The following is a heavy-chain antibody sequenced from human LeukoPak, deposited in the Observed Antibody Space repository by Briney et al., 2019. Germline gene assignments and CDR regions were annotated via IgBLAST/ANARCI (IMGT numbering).Heavy chain of an antibody. V-gene: IGHV6-1*01. D-gene: IGHD3-16*01. Sequence: SQTLSLTCAISVDSVSSNSAAWHWIRQSPSRGLEWLGRTYYRSKWYNDYAVSVKSRITINPDTSKNQFSLQLNSVTPEDTAVYYCARTPAAEGVWVDYWGQGTLVTVSS. J-gene: IGHJ4*02. CDR1: VDSVSSNSAA. CDR2: TYYRSKWYN. CDR3: ARTPAAEGVWVDY.